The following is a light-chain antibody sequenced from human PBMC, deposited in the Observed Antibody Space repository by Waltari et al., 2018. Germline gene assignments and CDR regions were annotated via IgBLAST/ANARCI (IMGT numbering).Light chain of an antibody. J-gene: IGKJ1*01. CDR2: LGS. Sequence: DIVMTQSPFSLPVTPGEPASISCRSSQSLLHRNGNNYLDWYLQKPGQSPQLLIYLGSNRASGVPDRFGGSGSGTDFTLKISRVEAEDVGVYYCMQSLLALWTFGQGTKVEIK. CDR1: QSLLHRNGNNY. CDR3: MQSLLALWT. V-gene: IGKV2-28*01.